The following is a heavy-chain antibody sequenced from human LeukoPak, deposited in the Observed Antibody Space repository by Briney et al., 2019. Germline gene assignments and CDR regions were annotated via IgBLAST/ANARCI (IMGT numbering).Heavy chain of an antibody. D-gene: IGHD3-9*01. Sequence: GGSLRLSCAASGFTFSSYGMHWVRQAPGKGLEWVAFIRYDGSNKYYADSVKGRFTISRDNSKNTLYLQMNSLRAEDTALYYCAKDISYDILTGYPDYWGQGTLVTVSS. CDR2: IRYDGSNK. V-gene: IGHV3-30*02. J-gene: IGHJ4*02. CDR3: AKDISYDILTGYPDY. CDR1: GFTFSSYG.